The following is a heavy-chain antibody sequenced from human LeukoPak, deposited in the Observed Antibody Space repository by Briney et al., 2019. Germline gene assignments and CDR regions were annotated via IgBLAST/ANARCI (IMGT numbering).Heavy chain of an antibody. Sequence: GSLRLSCAASGFTFSTYDMSWVRQTPGKGLEWIGSIYYSGSTYYNPSLKSRVTISVDTSKNQFSLKLSSVTAADTAVYYCARRGGYDDYNWFDPWGQGTLVTVSS. CDR3: ARRGGYDDYNWFDP. V-gene: IGHV4-59*05. CDR2: IYYSGST. J-gene: IGHJ5*02. D-gene: IGHD5-12*01. CDR1: GFTFSTYD.